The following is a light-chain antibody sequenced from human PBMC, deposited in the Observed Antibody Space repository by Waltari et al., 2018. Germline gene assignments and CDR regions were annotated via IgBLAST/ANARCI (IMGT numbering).Light chain of an antibody. J-gene: IGLJ2*01. Sequence: QSALTQPASVSGSPGQSITISCTGTSSDIGGYDYVSWYQQHPGKAPGLLISEVNNRPSCVSTRFSASKSGNTASLTVSGLQTADEADYYCSSFSGSSNPVVFGRGTKLTVL. CDR2: EVN. V-gene: IGLV2-14*01. CDR3: SSFSGSSNPVV. CDR1: SSDIGGYDY.